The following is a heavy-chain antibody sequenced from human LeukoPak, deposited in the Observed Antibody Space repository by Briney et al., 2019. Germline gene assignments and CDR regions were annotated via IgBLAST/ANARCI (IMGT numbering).Heavy chain of an antibody. J-gene: IGHJ4*02. V-gene: IGHV4-4*02. Sequence: SETLSLTCAVSGGSISSSNWWSWVRQPPGKGLEWIGEIYHSGSTNYNPSLKSRVTISVDKSKNQFSLKLSSVTAADTAVYYCARFWYSGSPTADYWGQGTLVTVSS. CDR3: ARFWYSGSPTADY. CDR1: GGSISSSNW. D-gene: IGHD1-26*01. CDR2: IYHSGST.